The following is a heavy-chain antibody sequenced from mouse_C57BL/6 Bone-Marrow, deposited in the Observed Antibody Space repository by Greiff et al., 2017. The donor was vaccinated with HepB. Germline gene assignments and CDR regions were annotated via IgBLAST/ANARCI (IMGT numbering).Heavy chain of an antibody. Sequence: VQLLQPGAELVKPGASVKMSCKASGYTFTSYWITWVKQRPGQGLEWIGDIYPGSGCTNYNEKFKSKATLTVDTSSSTAYMQLSSLTSEDSAVYYGARGEESSGDWGKGTTLTVSS. CDR3: ARGEESSGD. CDR2: IYPGSGCT. CDR1: GYTFTSYW. V-gene: IGHV1-55*01. J-gene: IGHJ2*01. D-gene: IGHD3-2*02.